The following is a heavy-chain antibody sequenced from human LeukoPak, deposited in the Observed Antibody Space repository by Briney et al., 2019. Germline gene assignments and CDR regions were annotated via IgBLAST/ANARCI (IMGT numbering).Heavy chain of an antibody. D-gene: IGHD2-2*01. V-gene: IGHV4-34*01. Sequence: SETLSLTCAVYGGSFSGYYWSWIRQPPGKGLEWIGEINHSGSTNYNPSLKSRVTISVDTSKNQFSLKLSSVTAADTAVYYCARGATEDIVVVPAAMPGHRVGYLDYWGQGTLVTVSS. CDR3: ARGATEDIVVVPAAMPGHRVGYLDY. CDR1: GGSFSGYY. CDR2: INHSGST. J-gene: IGHJ4*02.